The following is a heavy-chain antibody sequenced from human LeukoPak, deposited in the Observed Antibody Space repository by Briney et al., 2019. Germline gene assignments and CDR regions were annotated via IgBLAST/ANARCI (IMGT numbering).Heavy chain of an antibody. CDR1: GFTFSSYG. CDR2: ISYDGSNK. Sequence: GGSLRLSCAASGFTFSSYGMHWVRQAPGKGLEWVAVISYDGSNKYYADSVKGRFTISRDNSKNTLYLQMNSLRAEDTAVYYCAKAGGQGGDCSSTSCSPYYYYGMDVWGQGTTVTVSS. D-gene: IGHD2-2*01. CDR3: AKAGGQGGDCSSTSCSPYYYYGMDV. V-gene: IGHV3-30*18. J-gene: IGHJ6*02.